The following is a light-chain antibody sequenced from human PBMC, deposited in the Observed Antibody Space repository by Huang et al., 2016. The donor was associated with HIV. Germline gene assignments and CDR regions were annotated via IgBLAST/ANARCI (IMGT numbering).Light chain of an antibody. CDR1: QSVSSSY. J-gene: IGKJ3*01. Sequence: EIVLTQSPGTLSLSPGERATLSCRASQSVSSSYLASYQQKPGQAPRLLIYGTSSRATGIPDRFSGSGSGTDFTLTIRRLEPEDFAVYYCHQYGNSLMFTFGPGTKVEIK. V-gene: IGKV3-20*01. CDR3: HQYGNSLMFT. CDR2: GTS.